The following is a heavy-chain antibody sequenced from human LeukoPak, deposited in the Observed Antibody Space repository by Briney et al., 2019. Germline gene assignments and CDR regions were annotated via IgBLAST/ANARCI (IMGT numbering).Heavy chain of an antibody. CDR1: GGSISSSSYY. D-gene: IGHD2/OR15-2a*01. CDR2: IYYSGST. Sequence: SETLSLTCTVSGGSISSSSYYWGWIRQPPGKGLEWIGSIYYSGSTYYNPSLKSRVTISVDTSKNQFSLKLSSVTAADTAAYYCARLKDYFNAADYWGQGTLVTVSS. CDR3: ARLKDYFNAADY. V-gene: IGHV4-39*01. J-gene: IGHJ4*02.